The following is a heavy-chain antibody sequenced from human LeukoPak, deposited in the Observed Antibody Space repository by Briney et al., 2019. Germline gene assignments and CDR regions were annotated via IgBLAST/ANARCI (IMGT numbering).Heavy chain of an antibody. J-gene: IGHJ4*02. CDR3: ARSGRFGDYIFDY. CDR2: ISSSGSTI. V-gene: IGHV3-48*03. D-gene: IGHD4-17*01. CDR1: GFIFSRYE. Sequence: GGSLRLSCGASGFIFSRYEMNWVRQAPGKGLEWVSYISSSGSTIYYADSVKGRFTISRDNAKNSPYLQMNSLRAEDTAVYYCARSGRFGDYIFDYWGQGTLVTVSS.